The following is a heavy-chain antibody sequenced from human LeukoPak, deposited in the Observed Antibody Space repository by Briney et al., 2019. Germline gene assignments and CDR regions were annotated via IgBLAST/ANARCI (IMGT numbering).Heavy chain of an antibody. CDR2: ISSSGSTI. J-gene: IGHJ4*02. D-gene: IGHD3-22*01. CDR1: GFTFSDYY. V-gene: IGHV3-11*01. CDR3: ARDIYDSSGYVDY. Sequence: GGSLRLSCAASGFTFSDYYMSWIHQAPGKGLEWVSYISSSGSTIYYADSVKGRFTISRDNAKNSLYLQMNSLRAEDTAVYYCARDIYDSSGYVDYWGQGTLVTVSS.